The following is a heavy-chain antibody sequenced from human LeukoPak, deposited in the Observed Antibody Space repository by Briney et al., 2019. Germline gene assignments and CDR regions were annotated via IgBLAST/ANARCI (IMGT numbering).Heavy chain of an antibody. D-gene: IGHD2-15*01. CDR1: GFTFSSYA. CDR3: ARDPLGYCSGGSCAGGYYFDY. V-gene: IGHV3-30*04. J-gene: IGHJ4*02. Sequence: GGSLRLSCAASGFTFSSYAMHWVRQAPGKGLDWVAVISYDGSNKYYADSVKGRFTISRDNSKNTLYLQMNSLRAEDTAVYYCARDPLGYCSGGSCAGGYYFDYWGQGTLVTVSS. CDR2: ISYDGSNK.